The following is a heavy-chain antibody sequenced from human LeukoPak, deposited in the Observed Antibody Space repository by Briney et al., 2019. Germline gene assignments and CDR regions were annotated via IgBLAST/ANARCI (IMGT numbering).Heavy chain of an antibody. J-gene: IGHJ5*01. Sequence: PGGSLRLSCAASGFTFSRYWMSWIRQAPGKGLEWVANLNPDGSDDYYVDSVRGRFTISRDNAKNSVFLQMNGLRAEDTAVYYCARDAPERWSGCDSWDRGILVNVSS. D-gene: IGHD3-3*01. CDR1: GFTFSRYW. CDR2: LNPDGSDD. CDR3: ARDAPERWSGCDS. V-gene: IGHV3-7*01.